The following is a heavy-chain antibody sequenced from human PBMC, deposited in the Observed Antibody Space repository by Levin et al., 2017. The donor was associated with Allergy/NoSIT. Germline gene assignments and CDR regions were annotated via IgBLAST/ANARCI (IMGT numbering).Heavy chain of an antibody. Sequence: GGSLRLSCTASGFPFSYYAMHWVRQAPGKGLEWVGVISFDGSNKYYADSVKGRFTISRDNSKNTLYVQMDSLGPEDTAVYYCARAGRSDSSGYAYQWGQGTLVTVSS. V-gene: IGHV3-30*04. CDR2: ISFDGSNK. CDR3: ARAGRSDSSGYAYQ. D-gene: IGHD3-22*01. J-gene: IGHJ4*02. CDR1: GFPFSYYA.